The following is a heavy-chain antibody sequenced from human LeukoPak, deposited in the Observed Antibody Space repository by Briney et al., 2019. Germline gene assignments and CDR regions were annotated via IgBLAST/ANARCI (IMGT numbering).Heavy chain of an antibody. D-gene: IGHD3-22*01. Sequence: KSSETLSLTCTVSGGSVSSGSYYWTWIRQPPGQGLEWIGYIYYSGTTKYNPSLKSRVTISVDTSKNQFSLKLSSVTAADTAVYYCARGRSYDSSGYYYFFDYWGQGILVTVSS. V-gene: IGHV4-61*01. J-gene: IGHJ4*02. CDR2: IYYSGTT. CDR1: GGSVSSGSYY. CDR3: ARGRSYDSSGYYYFFDY.